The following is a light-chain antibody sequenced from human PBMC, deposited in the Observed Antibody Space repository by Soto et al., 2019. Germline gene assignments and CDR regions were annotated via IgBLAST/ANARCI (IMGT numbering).Light chain of an antibody. CDR1: QSVSTN. Sequence: EVVLTQSPGTVSVSPGARATLSCRASQSVSTNLAWYQQNPGQAPRVLIYGASTRATNIPARFIGSGSGTDFTLTISSLQSEDFALYYCQHYNNRPTFGQGTKVDIK. J-gene: IGKJ1*01. CDR3: QHYNNRPT. V-gene: IGKV3-15*01. CDR2: GAS.